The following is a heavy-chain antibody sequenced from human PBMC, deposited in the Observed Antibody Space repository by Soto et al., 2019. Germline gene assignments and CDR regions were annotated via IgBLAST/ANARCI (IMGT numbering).Heavy chain of an antibody. V-gene: IGHV3-48*03. J-gene: IGHJ3*01. CDR1: GFTFSTYE. D-gene: IGHD3-10*01. Sequence: PGGSLRLSCAASGFTFSTYEMNWVRQAPGKGLEWVSYISSSGSTIYYADSVKGRFTISRDNAKNSLYLQMNSVRAEDTAVYYCATSSGGGGAFDFWGHGTMVTVSS. CDR3: ATSSGGGGAFDF. CDR2: ISSSGSTI.